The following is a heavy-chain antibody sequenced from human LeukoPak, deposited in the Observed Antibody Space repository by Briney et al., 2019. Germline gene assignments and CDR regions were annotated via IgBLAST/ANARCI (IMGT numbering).Heavy chain of an antibody. V-gene: IGHV1-69*01. CDR1: GGTFSSYA. CDR3: ARVMAARQAFDY. J-gene: IGHJ4*02. CDR2: IIPIFGAA. D-gene: IGHD6-6*01. Sequence: SVKVSCKASGGTFSSYAISWVRQAPGQGLEWMGGIIPIFGAANYAQKFQGRVTITADESTSTAYMELSSLRSEDTAVYYCARVMAARQAFDYWGQGTLVTVSS.